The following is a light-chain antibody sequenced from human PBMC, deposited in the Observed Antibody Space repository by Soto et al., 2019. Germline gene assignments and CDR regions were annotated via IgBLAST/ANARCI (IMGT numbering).Light chain of an antibody. V-gene: IGKV1-17*01. CDR3: LQHNNYPPWT. J-gene: IGKJ1*01. CDR1: QGIRND. CDR2: AAS. Sequence: DIQMTQSPSSLSASVGDRVTITCRASQGIRNDVGWYQQKPGKAPKRLIYAASSLQSGVPSRFSGSGSGTEFTLTISSLQPEDFATYYCLQHNNYPPWTFGQGTKVEIK.